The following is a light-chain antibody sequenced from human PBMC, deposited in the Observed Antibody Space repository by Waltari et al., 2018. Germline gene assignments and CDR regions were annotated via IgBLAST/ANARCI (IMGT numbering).Light chain of an antibody. CDR1: QSISRY. V-gene: IGKV1-39*01. J-gene: IGKJ2*01. CDR2: GAS. Sequence: DIQMTQSPSSLAASVGERVTITCRASQSISRYLNWYQQKPGKAPNVLIYGASTLKSGVPSRFSGSGSGTDFTLTISNVQPEDFAVYYCQQSYTTPMYTFGQGTKLEI. CDR3: QQSYTTPMYT.